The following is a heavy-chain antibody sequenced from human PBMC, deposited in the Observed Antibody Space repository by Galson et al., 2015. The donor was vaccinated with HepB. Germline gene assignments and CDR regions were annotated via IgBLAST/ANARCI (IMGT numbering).Heavy chain of an antibody. CDR2: ISGSGGST. CDR1: GFTFSSDA. CDR3: AKERRRGVATIRGPVDY. J-gene: IGHJ4*02. V-gene: IGHV3-23*01. Sequence: SLRLSCAASGFTFSSDAMSWVRQAPGKGLEWVSAISGSGGSTYYADSVKGRFTISRDNSKNTLCLQMNSLRAEDTAVYYCAKERRRGVATIRGPVDYWGQGTLVTVSS. D-gene: IGHD5-24*01.